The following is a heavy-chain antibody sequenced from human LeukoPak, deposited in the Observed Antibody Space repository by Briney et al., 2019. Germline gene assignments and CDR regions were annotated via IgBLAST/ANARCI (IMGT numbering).Heavy chain of an antibody. J-gene: IGHJ4*02. CDR2: ISGSGGST. CDR1: RFTFSNFA. V-gene: IGHV3-23*01. CDR3: AKDGYDYVWGSYRPDY. D-gene: IGHD3-16*02. Sequence: GGSLRLSCAASRFTFSNFAMSWVRQAPGKGLEWVSAISGSGGSTYYADSVKGRFTISRDNSKNTLYLQMNSLRAEDTAVYYCAKDGYDYVWGSYRPDYWGQGTLVTVSS.